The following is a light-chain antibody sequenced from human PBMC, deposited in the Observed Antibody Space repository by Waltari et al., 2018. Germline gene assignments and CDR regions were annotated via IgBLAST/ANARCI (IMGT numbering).Light chain of an antibody. Sequence: ERVMTQSPDTLSVSPGERATLSCKASQTVNNYLAWYQHKPGQAPRLLIHGASTRATGIPAKFSGSGSGTEFTLTISNVESEDFAVYYCHQYNDWPLSFGGGTKVEIK. CDR3: HQYNDWPLS. CDR1: QTVNNY. J-gene: IGKJ4*01. V-gene: IGKV3-15*01. CDR2: GAS.